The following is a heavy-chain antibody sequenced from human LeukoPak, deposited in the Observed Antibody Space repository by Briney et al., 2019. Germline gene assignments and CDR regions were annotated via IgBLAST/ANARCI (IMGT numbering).Heavy chain of an antibody. CDR1: GGSISSGDYY. D-gene: IGHD3-10*01. CDR2: IYYSGST. V-gene: IGHV4-30-4*01. Sequence: SETLSLTCTVSGGSISSGDYYWSWIRQPPGKGLEWIGYIYYSGSTYYNPSLKSRVTTSVDTSKNQFSLKLSSVTAADTAVYYCARSDRDYGSGSYYTPSLEYWGQGTLVTVSS. J-gene: IGHJ4*02. CDR3: ARSDRDYGSGSYYTPSLEY.